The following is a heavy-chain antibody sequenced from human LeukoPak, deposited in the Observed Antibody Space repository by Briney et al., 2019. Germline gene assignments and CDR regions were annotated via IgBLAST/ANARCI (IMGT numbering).Heavy chain of an antibody. D-gene: IGHD1-26*01. J-gene: IGHJ4*02. CDR2: IYSGGNT. CDR1: AFSLNAYN. Sequence: GGSLRLSCAASAFSLNAYNMSWVRQAPGKGLDWVSVIYSGGNTYYADSVKGRFTISRDNSKNTLYLQMNSLRAEDTAVYYCARDRVGATTNFDYWGQGTLVTVSS. CDR3: ARDRVGATTNFDY. V-gene: IGHV3-53*01.